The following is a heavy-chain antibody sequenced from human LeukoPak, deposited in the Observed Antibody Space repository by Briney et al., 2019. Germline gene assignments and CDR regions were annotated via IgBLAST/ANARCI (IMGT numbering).Heavy chain of an antibody. D-gene: IGHD6-13*01. V-gene: IGHV4-38-2*02. J-gene: IGHJ4*02. CDR1: GYSISSGYY. CDR3: AREAGPSSSWYKALDY. Sequence: SETLSLTCAVSGYSISSGYYWGWIRQPPGKGPEWIGSIYHSGSTYYNPSLKSRVTISVDTSKNQFSLKLSSVTAADTAVYYCAREAGPSSSWYKALDYWGQGTLVTVSS. CDR2: IYHSGST.